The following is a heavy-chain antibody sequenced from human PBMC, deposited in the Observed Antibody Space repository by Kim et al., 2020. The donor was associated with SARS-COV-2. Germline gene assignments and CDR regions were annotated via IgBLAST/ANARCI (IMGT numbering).Heavy chain of an antibody. CDR2: ISWNSGTI. CDR1: GFTFDDYA. J-gene: IGHJ6*02. V-gene: IGHV3-9*01. CDR3: AKGRVAGSDNSYYYAMDV. D-gene: IGHD6-19*01. Sequence: GGSLRLSCAASGFTFDDYAMNWVRQAPGKGLEWVSGISWNSGTIDYVDSVRGRFTISRDNARKSLFLQMNSLRPEDTALYYCAKGRVAGSDNSYYYAMDVWGQGTTVIVS.